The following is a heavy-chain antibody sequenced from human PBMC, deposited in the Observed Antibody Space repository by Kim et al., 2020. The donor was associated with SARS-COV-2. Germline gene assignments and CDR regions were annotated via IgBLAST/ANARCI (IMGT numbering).Heavy chain of an antibody. CDR2: ISWNSGSI. CDR1: GFTFDDYA. D-gene: IGHD2-2*01. J-gene: IGHJ4*02. Sequence: SLRLSCAASGFTFDDYAMHWVRQAPGKGLEWVSGISWNSGSIGYADSVKGRFTISRDNAKNSLYLQMNSLRAEDTALYYCAKGAPYYCSSTSCYDGGFDYWGQGTLVTVSS. V-gene: IGHV3-9*01. CDR3: AKGAPYYCSSTSCYDGGFDY.